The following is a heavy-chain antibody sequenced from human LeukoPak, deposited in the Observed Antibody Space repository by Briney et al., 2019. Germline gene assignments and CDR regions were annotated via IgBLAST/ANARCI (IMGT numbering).Heavy chain of an antibody. D-gene: IGHD3-22*01. CDR1: GFTFDEYG. V-gene: IGHV3-20*04. J-gene: IGHJ3*02. CDR2: INWNGGSI. Sequence: GGSLRLSCATSGFTFDEYGMSWVRQAPGKGLEWVSVINWNGGSIGYADSVKGRFTISRDNAKTSLYLQMDSLRAEDTALYYCARSYYYDSSDYYEHAFDIWGQGTMVTVSS. CDR3: ARSYYYDSSDYYEHAFDI.